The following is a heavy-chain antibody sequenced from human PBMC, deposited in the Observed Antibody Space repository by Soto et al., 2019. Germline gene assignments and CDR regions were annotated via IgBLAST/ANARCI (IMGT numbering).Heavy chain of an antibody. V-gene: IGHV3-23*01. J-gene: IGHJ4*02. CDR3: ARDHCTGGSCYSGFDS. D-gene: IGHD2-15*01. Sequence: GGSLRLSCAASGFTFINSAMNWVRQTPGKGLEWVSVISGSADTTYYADSVKGRFTISRDNFKNTLYLQMNGLRAEDTAIYYCARDHCTGGSCYSGFDSWGRGTLVTVSS. CDR1: GFTFINSA. CDR2: ISGSADTT.